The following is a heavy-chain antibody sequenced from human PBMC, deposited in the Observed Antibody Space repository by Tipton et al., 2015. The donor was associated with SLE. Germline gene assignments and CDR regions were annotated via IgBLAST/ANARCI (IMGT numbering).Heavy chain of an antibody. CDR3: ARDKGVGAYDAFDI. V-gene: IGHV3-53*01. CDR1: GFTFSSYE. CDR2: IYSGGST. D-gene: IGHD1-26*01. J-gene: IGHJ3*02. Sequence: SLRLSCAASGFTFSSYEMSWVRQAPGKGLEWVSVIYSGGSTYYADSVKGRFTISRDNSKNTLYLQMNSLRAEDTAVYYCARDKGVGAYDAFDIWGQGTMVTVSS.